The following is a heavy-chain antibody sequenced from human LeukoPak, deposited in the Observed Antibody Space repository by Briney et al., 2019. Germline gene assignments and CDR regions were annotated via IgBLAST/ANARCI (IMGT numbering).Heavy chain of an antibody. D-gene: IGHD5-12*01. CDR2: IYYSGST. J-gene: IGHJ4*02. CDR1: GGSVSSGSYY. Sequence: ASETLSLTCTVSGGSVSSGSYYWSWIRQPPGKGLEWIGYIYYSGSTNYNPSLKSRVTISVDTSKNQFSLKLSSVTAADTAVYYCARGDIVATHFDYWGLGTLVTVSS. V-gene: IGHV4-61*01. CDR3: ARGDIVATHFDY.